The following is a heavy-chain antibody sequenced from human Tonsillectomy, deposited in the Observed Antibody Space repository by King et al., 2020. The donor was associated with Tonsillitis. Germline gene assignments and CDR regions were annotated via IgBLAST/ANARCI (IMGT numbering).Heavy chain of an antibody. V-gene: IGHV3-23*04. CDR1: GFTFTNYA. J-gene: IGHJ4*02. D-gene: IGHD3-9*01. CDR3: AKEYYDILTGYYARPFDY. Sequence: VQLVESGGGLVQPGGSLRLSCAASGFTFTNYAMSWVRQAPGKGLEWVSAISGSSGSTYYADSVKGRFTISRDNSKNTLYLQMNSLRAEDTAVYYCAKEYYDILTGYYARPFDYWGQGTLVTVSS. CDR2: ISGSSGST.